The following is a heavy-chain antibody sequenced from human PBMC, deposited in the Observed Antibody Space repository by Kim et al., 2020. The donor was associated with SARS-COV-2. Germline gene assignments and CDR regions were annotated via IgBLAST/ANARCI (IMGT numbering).Heavy chain of an antibody. J-gene: IGHJ3*02. CDR3: ARGGLERRGAFDI. V-gene: IGHV4-59*01. CDR1: GGSISSYY. Sequence: SETLSLTCTVSGGSISSYYWSWIRQPPGKGLEWIGYIYYSGSTNYNPSLKSRVTISVDTSKNQFSLKLSSVTAADTAVYYCARGGLERRGAFDIWGQGTMVTVSS. CDR2: IYYSGST. D-gene: IGHD1-1*01.